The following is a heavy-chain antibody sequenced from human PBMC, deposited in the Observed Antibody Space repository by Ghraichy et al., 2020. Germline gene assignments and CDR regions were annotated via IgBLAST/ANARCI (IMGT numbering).Heavy chain of an antibody. D-gene: IGHD4-17*01. Sequence: LSLTCAASGFTFSDHYMDWVRQAPGKGLEWVGRTRNKANSYTTEYAASVKGRFTLSRDDSRNSLYLQMKSLKTEDTAVDYCASLFRANTVPAVYWGQGTLVTVSS. V-gene: IGHV3-72*01. CDR3: ASLFRANTVPAVY. J-gene: IGHJ4*02. CDR2: TRNKANSYTT. CDR1: GFTFSDHY.